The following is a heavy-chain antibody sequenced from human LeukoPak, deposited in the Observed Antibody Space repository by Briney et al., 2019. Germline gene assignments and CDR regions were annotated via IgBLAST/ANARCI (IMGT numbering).Heavy chain of an antibody. D-gene: IGHD1-26*01. CDR3: ARGGSYYNEAFDT. J-gene: IGHJ3*02. CDR2: ISSSGSTI. Sequence: PGGSLRLSCAASGFTFSSYAMSWVRQAPGKGLEWVSYISSSGSTIYYADSVKGRFTISRDNAKNSPYLQMNSLRVEDTAVYYCARGGSYYNEAFDTWGQGTMVTVSS. V-gene: IGHV3-48*01. CDR1: GFTFSSYA.